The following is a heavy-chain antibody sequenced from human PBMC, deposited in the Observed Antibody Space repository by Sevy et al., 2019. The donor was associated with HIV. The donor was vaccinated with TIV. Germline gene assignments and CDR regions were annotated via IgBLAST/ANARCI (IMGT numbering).Heavy chain of an antibody. D-gene: IGHD5-18*01. CDR2: IRSKAYGGTT. J-gene: IGHJ4*02. Sequence: GGSLRLSCTASGFTFGDYAMNWFRQAPGKGLEWVGFIRSKAYGGTTEYAASAKGRFTISRDDSKSIAYLQMNSLKTEDTAVYYCSRGRGYSYGYVDYWGQRTLVTVSS. CDR1: GFTFGDYA. CDR3: SRGRGYSYGYVDY. V-gene: IGHV3-49*03.